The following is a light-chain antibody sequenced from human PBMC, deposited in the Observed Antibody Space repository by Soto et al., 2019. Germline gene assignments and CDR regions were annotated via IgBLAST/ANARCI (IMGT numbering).Light chain of an antibody. J-gene: IGKJ4*01. CDR3: MQTLQTPLT. Sequence: DILMTQSPLSLPVTPGEPASISCRSSQSLLHNNGYNYLDWYLQKPGQSPQLLIYLGSNRASGVPGRFSGSGSGTDFTLSISSVEAEDVGVYYCMQTLQTPLTFGGGTKVDIK. CDR2: LGS. CDR1: QSLLHNNGYNY. V-gene: IGKV2-28*01.